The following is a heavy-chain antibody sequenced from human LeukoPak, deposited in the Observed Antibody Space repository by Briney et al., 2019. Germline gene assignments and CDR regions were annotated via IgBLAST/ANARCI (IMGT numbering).Heavy chain of an antibody. Sequence: GGSLRLSCAASGFTVSSNYMSWVRQAPGKGLEWVSVIYSDGSTYYADSVKGRYSISRDNSKNMLYLQMNSLSADDTAVYYCARSGGYGGTWCIDLWGRGTTVTVSS. CDR2: IYSDGST. D-gene: IGHD6-25*01. J-gene: IGHJ6*02. V-gene: IGHV3-53*01. CDR3: ARSGGYGGTWCIDL. CDR1: GFTVSSNY.